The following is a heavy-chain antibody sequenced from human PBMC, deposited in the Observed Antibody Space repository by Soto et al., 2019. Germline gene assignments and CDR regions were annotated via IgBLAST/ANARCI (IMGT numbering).Heavy chain of an antibody. Sequence: QVQLVQSGAEVKKPGASVKVSCKASGYTFSNYYIHWVRQAPGQGLEWMGIINPNGGSTTYAQKFQGRLTMTRNMSMSTVYMELSSLISEDTALYYCAREGWCSALRIPFGLDLWGQGTTVTGSS. J-gene: IGHJ6*02. CDR1: GYTFSNYY. D-gene: IGHD2-21*01. CDR3: AREGWCSALRIPFGLDL. V-gene: IGHV1-46*01. CDR2: INPNGGST.